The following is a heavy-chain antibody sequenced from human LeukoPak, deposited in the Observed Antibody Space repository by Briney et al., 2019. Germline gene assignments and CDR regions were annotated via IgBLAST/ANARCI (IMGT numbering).Heavy chain of an antibody. CDR2: ISGSGGST. J-gene: IGHJ4*01. D-gene: IGHD1-26*01. Sequence: GGSLRLSCAASGFTFSSYGMSWVRQAPGKGLEWVSSISGSGGSTYYADSVKGRFSISRDNSKNTLYVQMNSLRAEDTAVYYCAKVFEGAILWGQEPWSPSPQ. CDR3: AKVFEGAIL. V-gene: IGHV3-23*01. CDR1: GFTFSSYG.